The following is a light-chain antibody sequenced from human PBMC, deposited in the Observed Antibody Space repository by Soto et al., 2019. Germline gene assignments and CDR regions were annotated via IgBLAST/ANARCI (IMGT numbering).Light chain of an antibody. CDR3: SSYTSSSTPYV. Sequence: QSVLTQPASVSGSPGQSITISCTGTSSDVGGYNYVSWYQQHPGKAPKLMIYEVSNRPSGVSNRFSGSKSGNTASLTISGLQADGEADYYCSSYTSSSTPYVFRTGTKLTVL. CDR2: EVS. CDR1: SSDVGGYNY. J-gene: IGLJ1*01. V-gene: IGLV2-14*01.